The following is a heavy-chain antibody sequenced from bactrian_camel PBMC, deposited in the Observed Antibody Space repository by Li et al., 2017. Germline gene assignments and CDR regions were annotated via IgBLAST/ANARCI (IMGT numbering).Heavy chain of an antibody. CDR1: GYTLPMP. CDR3: AVRGAGRCSAQRQRSDWEAWGHFFLL. Sequence: HVQLVESGGGSVQAGGSLTLSCTASGYTLPMPMAWFRRTPGQTREGVAAISGDGLMDYADSVKGRFTISRDNGKNMIVLQMNNLKPEDTGMYVCAVRGAGRCSAQRQRSDWEAWGHFFLLSGARGPRSPSP. V-gene: IGHV3S53*01. D-gene: IGHD4*01. CDR2: ISGDGLM. J-gene: IGHJ4*01.